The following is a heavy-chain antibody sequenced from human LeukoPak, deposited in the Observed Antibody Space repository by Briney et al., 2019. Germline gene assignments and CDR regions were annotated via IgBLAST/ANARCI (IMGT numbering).Heavy chain of an antibody. CDR2: INHSGST. CDR1: GGSFSGYY. Sequence: SETLSLTCAVYGGSFSGYYWSWIRQPPGKGLEWIGEINHSGSTNYNPSLKSRVTISVDTSKNQFSLKLSSVTAADTAVYYCARLVPLFGSGSYYAKYYYYYYMDVWGKGTTVTISS. D-gene: IGHD3-10*01. J-gene: IGHJ6*03. V-gene: IGHV4-34*01. CDR3: ARLVPLFGSGSYYAKYYYYYYMDV.